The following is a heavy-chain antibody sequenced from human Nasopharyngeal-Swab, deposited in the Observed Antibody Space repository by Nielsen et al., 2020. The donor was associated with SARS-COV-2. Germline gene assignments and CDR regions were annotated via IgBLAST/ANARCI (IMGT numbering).Heavy chain of an antibody. D-gene: IGHD3-3*01. V-gene: IGHV4-39*07. CDR2: IYYSGST. CDR3: ARVAVDDFWSGYRVPYYFDY. J-gene: IGHJ4*02. CDR1: GDSISRYY. Sequence: GSLRLSCTVSGDSISRYYWGWIRQPPGKGLEWIGSIYYSGSTYYNPSLKSRVTISVDTSKNQFSLKLSSVTAADTAVYYCARVAVDDFWSGYRVPYYFDYWGQGTLVTVSS.